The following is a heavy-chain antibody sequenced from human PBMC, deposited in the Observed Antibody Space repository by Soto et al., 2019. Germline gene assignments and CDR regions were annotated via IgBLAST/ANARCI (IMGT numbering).Heavy chain of an antibody. CDR2: IKQDGSEK. D-gene: IGHD2-2*01. J-gene: IGHJ6*02. CDR1: GFTFSSFW. Sequence: GGSLRLSCAASGFTFSSFWMSWVRQAPGKGLEWVANIKQDGSEKYYVDSVKGRFTISRDNAKNSLYLQMNSLRAEDTAVYYCARDPNIVLVPAALRSYYYYYGMDVWGQGTTVTVSS. V-gene: IGHV3-7*01. CDR3: ARDPNIVLVPAALRSYYYYYGMDV.